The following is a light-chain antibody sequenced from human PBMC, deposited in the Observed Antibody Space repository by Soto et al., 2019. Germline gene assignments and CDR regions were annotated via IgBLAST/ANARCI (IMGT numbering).Light chain of an antibody. J-gene: IGLJ1*01. CDR1: SSDVGGYNY. CDR2: GVA. CDR3: SSYAGSNNFV. V-gene: IGLV2-8*01. Sequence: QSVLTQPPSASGSPGQSVTISCTGTSSDVGGYNYVSWFQQHPGKAPKVIIYGVANRPSGVPDRFSGSKSGNTASLTVSGLQAEDEADYYCSSYAGSNNFVLGTGTKVTVL.